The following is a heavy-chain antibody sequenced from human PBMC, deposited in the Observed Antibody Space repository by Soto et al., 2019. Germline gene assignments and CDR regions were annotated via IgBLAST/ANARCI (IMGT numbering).Heavy chain of an antibody. CDR3: SRSPASGVIVVGVAATPRSAFDI. J-gene: IGHJ3*02. Sequence: SETLSLTCSVSGGSISSGYYYWSWIRQPPGKGLEWIGNIYYSGNTYYNPSLKSRLIISIDTSKNQFSLKVGSVTAADTAVYYCSRSPASGVIVVGVAATPRSAFDIWGQGTMVTVSS. CDR1: GGSISSGYYY. D-gene: IGHD2-15*01. V-gene: IGHV4-30-4*01. CDR2: IYYSGNT.